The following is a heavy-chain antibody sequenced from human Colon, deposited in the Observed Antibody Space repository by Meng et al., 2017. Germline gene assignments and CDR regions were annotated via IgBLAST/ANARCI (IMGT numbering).Heavy chain of an antibody. D-gene: IGHD5-18*01. Sequence: QVQLQDSRPCLVKPSLTLSLACTVSGDSVTSGSYHWSWIRQPPGKGLEWIGYIHHSGITYYNPSLRSRLIISIDTSKRQLSLTLNSVTAADTALYYCATIQSSPHFFDYWGQGTLVTVSS. CDR2: IHHSGIT. CDR3: ATIQSSPHFFDY. CDR1: GDSVTSGSYH. V-gene: IGHV4-30-4*01. J-gene: IGHJ4*02.